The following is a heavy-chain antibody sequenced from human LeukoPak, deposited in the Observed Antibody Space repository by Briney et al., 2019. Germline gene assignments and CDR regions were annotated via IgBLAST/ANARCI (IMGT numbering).Heavy chain of an antibody. CDR1: GFTFSSYW. CDR2: INSDGSSR. V-gene: IGHV3-74*01. CDR3: AREVCIGGSCSVFDY. D-gene: IGHD2-15*01. J-gene: IGHJ4*02. Sequence: PGGSLRLSCAASGFTFSSYWMHWVRQAPGKGLVWVSRINSDGSSRTYADSVKGRFTIPRDNAKNTLSLQMNSLRTEDTAVYYCAREVCIGGSCSVFDYWGQGTLVTVSS.